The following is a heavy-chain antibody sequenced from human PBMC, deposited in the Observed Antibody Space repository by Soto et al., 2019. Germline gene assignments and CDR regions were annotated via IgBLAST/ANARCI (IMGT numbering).Heavy chain of an antibody. CDR1: GGTFSSYA. V-gene: IGHV1-69*13. J-gene: IGHJ4*02. D-gene: IGHD2-2*01. CDR3: ARCEVGYANRVYFDY. CDR2: IIPIFGTA. Sequence: SSVKVSCKASGGTFSSYAISWVRQAPGQGLEWMGGIIPIFGTANYAQKFQGRVTITADDSTSTAYMELSSLRSEDTAVYYCARCEVGYANRVYFDYWGQGTMVTVSS.